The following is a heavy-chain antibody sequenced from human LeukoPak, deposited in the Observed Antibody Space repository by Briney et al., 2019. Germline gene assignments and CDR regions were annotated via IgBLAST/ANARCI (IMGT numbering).Heavy chain of an antibody. Sequence: SETLSLTCAVYGESFTGHYWSWIRQPPGEGLEWIGEVNHSGSTYYNPSLKSRVTISVDTSKNQFSLKVTSVTAADTAVYYCARDHDDFWSGYYNTLDYWGQGTLVTVSS. CDR3: ARDHDDFWSGYYNTLDY. J-gene: IGHJ4*02. CDR1: GESFTGHY. CDR2: VNHSGST. V-gene: IGHV4-34*01. D-gene: IGHD3-3*01.